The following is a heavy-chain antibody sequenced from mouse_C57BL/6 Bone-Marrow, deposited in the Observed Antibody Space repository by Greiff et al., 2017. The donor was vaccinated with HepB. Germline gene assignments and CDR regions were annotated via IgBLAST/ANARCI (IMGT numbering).Heavy chain of an antibody. V-gene: IGHV1-72*01. J-gene: IGHJ1*03. Sequence: QVQLQQSGAELVKPGASVKLSCKASGYTFTSYWMHWVKQRPGRGLEWVGRIDPNSGGIKYNEKFKSRATMTVDKPSSPAYMQISSLTSEDSAVYYGARDGSSYWYFDVWGTGTTVTVSS. CDR3: ARDGSSYWYFDV. D-gene: IGHD1-1*01. CDR2: IDPNSGGI. CDR1: GYTFTSYW.